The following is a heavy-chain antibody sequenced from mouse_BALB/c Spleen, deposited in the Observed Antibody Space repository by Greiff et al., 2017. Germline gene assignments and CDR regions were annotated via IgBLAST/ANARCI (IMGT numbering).Heavy chain of an antibody. CDR2: ISSGGSYT. Sequence: EVHLVESGGGLVKPGGSLKLSCAASGFTFSSYAMSWVRQTPEKRLEWVATISSGGSYTYYPDSVKGRFTISRDNAKNTLYLQMSSLRSEDTAMYYCAREKVTTGHYAMDYWGQGTSVTVSS. CDR3: AREKVTTGHYAMDY. D-gene: IGHD2-2*01. V-gene: IGHV5-9-3*01. CDR1: GFTFSSYA. J-gene: IGHJ4*01.